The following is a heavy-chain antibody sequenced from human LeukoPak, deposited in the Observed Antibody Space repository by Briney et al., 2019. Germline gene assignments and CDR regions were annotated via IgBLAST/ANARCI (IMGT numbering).Heavy chain of an antibody. CDR2: IYSGGST. Sequence: GGSLRLSCAASGFTVSSNYMSWVRQAPGKGLEWVSVIYSGGSTYYADSVKGRFTISRDNSENTLYLQMNSLRAEDTAVYYCARYPINYDSSGYDDSGSFDYWGQGTLVTVSS. D-gene: IGHD3-22*01. V-gene: IGHV3-53*01. J-gene: IGHJ4*02. CDR3: ARYPINYDSSGYDDSGSFDY. CDR1: GFTVSSNY.